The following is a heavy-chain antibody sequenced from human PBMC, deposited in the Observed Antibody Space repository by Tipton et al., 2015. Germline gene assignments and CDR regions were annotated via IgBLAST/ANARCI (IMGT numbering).Heavy chain of an antibody. CDR2: IYSSGST. J-gene: IGHJ6*02. D-gene: IGHD5-12*01. CDR3: ARASGGYYYYDMHV. Sequence: TLSLTCTVSGGSISSGGYYWSWIRQHPGKGLEWIGYIYSSGSTYYNPSLKSRVTISLDTSKSQFSLQLSSMTAADTAVYYCARASGGYYYYDMHVWGQGTTVTVSS. CDR1: GGSISSGGYY. V-gene: IGHV4-31*03.